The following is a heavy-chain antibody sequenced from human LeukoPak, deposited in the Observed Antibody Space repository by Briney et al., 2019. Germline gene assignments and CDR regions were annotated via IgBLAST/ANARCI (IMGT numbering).Heavy chain of an antibody. D-gene: IGHD5-18*01. J-gene: IGHJ4*02. CDR1: GDSIIGYY. V-gene: IGHV4-59*01. CDR3: ARVVYSYGSSFDY. Sequence: SGTLSLTCTVSGDSIIGYYWSWIRQPPGKRLEWIGYIYNTLDTTYNPSLESRVTISLDTSKNQFSLKLSSVTAADTAVYYCARVVYSYGSSFDYWGQGTLVTVSS. CDR2: IYNTLDT.